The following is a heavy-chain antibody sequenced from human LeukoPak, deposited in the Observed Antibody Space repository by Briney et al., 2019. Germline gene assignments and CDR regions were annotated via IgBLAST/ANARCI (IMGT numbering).Heavy chain of an antibody. CDR1: GGTSNSHA. D-gene: IGHD5-12*01. Sequence: ASVKVSCKASGGTSNSHAISWVRQAPGQGLEWMGWIDPNSGGTNYAQKFQGRVTMTRDTSISTAYMELSRLRSDDTAVYYCARDPRGYSGYENWFDPWGQGTLVTVSS. CDR2: IDPNSGGT. CDR3: ARDPRGYSGYENWFDP. J-gene: IGHJ5*02. V-gene: IGHV1-2*02.